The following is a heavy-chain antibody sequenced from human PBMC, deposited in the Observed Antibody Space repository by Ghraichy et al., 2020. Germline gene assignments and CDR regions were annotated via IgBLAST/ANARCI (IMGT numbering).Heavy chain of an antibody. V-gene: IGHV3-49*03. CDR2: IRNKAYGGTT. Sequence: GGSLRLSCTPSGFTFRDYAMGWFRQAPGKGLEWVAFIRNKAYGGTTEYAASVKGRFTISRDDSTNIAYLQRNSLKTEDTAVYYCTSAGYCSTTRCPENYGMDAWGQGTPVTVSS. D-gene: IGHD2-2*01. CDR1: GFTFRDYA. J-gene: IGHJ6*02. CDR3: TSAGYCSTTRCPENYGMDA.